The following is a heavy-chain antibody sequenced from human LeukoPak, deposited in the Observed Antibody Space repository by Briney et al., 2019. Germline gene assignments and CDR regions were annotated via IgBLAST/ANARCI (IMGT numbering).Heavy chain of an antibody. CDR1: GGSISSYY. CDR3: AGDGYYYDTSGYYYFDY. J-gene: IGHJ4*02. Sequence: SETLSLTCTVSGGSISSYYWSWIRQPAGKGLEWMGRIYTSGSTNYNPSLKSRVTMSVDTSKNPFSLKLSSVTAADTAVYYCAGDGYYYDTSGYYYFDYWGQGTLVTVSS. V-gene: IGHV4-4*07. D-gene: IGHD3-22*01. CDR2: IYTSGST.